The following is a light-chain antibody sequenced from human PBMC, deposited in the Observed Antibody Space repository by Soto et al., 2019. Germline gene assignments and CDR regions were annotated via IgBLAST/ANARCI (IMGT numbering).Light chain of an antibody. CDR2: DAS. CDR1: QSISSW. Sequence: DIQMTQSPSTLSASVGDRVTITCRASQSISSWLAWYQQKPGKAPKLLIYDASSLESGVPSRFSGSGSGTEFALTISGLQPDDFTTCYCQQYNSYWTFGQGTKVEIK. V-gene: IGKV1-5*01. J-gene: IGKJ1*01. CDR3: QQYNSYWT.